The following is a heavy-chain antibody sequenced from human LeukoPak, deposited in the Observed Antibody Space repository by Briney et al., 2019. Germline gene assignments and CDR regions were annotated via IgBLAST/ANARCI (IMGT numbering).Heavy chain of an antibody. CDR2: IWYDGSSK. Sequence: GGSLRLSCAASGFTFSSYGMHWVRQAPGKGLEWVAVIWYDGSSKYYADSVKGRFTISRDNSKNTLYLQMNSLRAEDTAVYYCARAICSGGSCYEDYWGQGTLVTVSS. D-gene: IGHD2-15*01. V-gene: IGHV3-33*01. CDR3: ARAICSGGSCYEDY. J-gene: IGHJ4*02. CDR1: GFTFSSYG.